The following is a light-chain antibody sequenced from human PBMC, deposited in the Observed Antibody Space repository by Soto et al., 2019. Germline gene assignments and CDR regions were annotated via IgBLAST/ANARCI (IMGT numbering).Light chain of an antibody. CDR2: AAS. CDR3: QQYNNWPPWT. J-gene: IGKJ1*01. CDR1: QSVRIN. V-gene: IGKV3-15*01. Sequence: EIVMTQSPAALSVSPGERATLSCRASQSVRINLAWYQQKPGQAPRLLIYAASTRATGIPARFSGSGSGTEFTLTISSLQSEDFAVYYCQQYNNWPPWTFGQGTKVEIK.